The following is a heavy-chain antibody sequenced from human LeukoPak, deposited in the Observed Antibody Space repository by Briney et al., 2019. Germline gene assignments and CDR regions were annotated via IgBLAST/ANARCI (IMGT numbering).Heavy chain of an antibody. V-gene: IGHV4-59*01. J-gene: IGHJ5*02. CDR1: GGSISSYY. CDR2: IYYSGST. Sequence: PSEILSLTCTVSGGSISSYYWGWIRQPPGKGLEWIGYIYYSGSTNYNPSLKSRVTISVDTSKNQFSLKLSSVTAADTAVYYCARGDILTGYYSWGQGTLVTVSS. D-gene: IGHD3-9*01. CDR3: ARGDILTGYYS.